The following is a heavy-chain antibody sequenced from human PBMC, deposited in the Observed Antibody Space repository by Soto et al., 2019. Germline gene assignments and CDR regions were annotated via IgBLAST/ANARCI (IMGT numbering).Heavy chain of an antibody. CDR3: DGMKYNSGLSFDT. CDR1: GDSSSTSTYS. D-gene: IGHD6-19*01. CDR2: IYHSGVT. Sequence: PSETLSLTCSFSGDSSSTSTYSWSWIRQPPGKALEWVGFIYHSGVTSYNPSLKSRVSISLDMSNNQCTLNLRSVTAADTAVYYCDGMKYNSGLSFDTWGPGTLVTVSS. V-gene: IGHV4-30-2*01. J-gene: IGHJ5*02.